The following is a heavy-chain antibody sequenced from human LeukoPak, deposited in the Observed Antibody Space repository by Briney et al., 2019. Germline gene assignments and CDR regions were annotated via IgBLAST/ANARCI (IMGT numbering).Heavy chain of an antibody. CDR3: ASLQNDPTVVNGF. CDR2: IKRDGSER. CDR1: GSTFRNYW. D-gene: IGHD4-11*01. J-gene: IGHJ4*02. V-gene: IGHV3-7*01. Sequence: GGSLRPSCEVSGSTFRNYWMSWIRQGPGKGLEWLACIKRDGSERHYVDSVRGRFTVSTDSAKNSLFLQMNSLRAEDTAVYYCASLQNDPTVVNGFWGQGTLVTVSS.